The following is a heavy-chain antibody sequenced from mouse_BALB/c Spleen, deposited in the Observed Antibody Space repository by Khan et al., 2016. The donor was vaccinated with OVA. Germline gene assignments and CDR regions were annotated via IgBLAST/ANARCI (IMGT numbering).Heavy chain of an antibody. CDR3: ARVGYSRTMDY. J-gene: IGHJ4*01. D-gene: IGHD2-14*01. V-gene: IGHV9-3-1*01. CDR1: GYIFTNHG. CDR2: INTYSGEP. Sequence: QIQLVQSGPELKKPGETVKISCKASGYIFTNHGMNWVKQAPGKGLKWMGWINTYSGEPTYVDDFKGRFAFSLETSASTAYLQINNLKNEDTATYFCARVGYSRTMDYWGQGTSVTVSS.